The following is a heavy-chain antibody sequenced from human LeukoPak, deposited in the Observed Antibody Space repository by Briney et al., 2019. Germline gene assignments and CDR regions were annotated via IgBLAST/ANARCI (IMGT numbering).Heavy chain of an antibody. J-gene: IGHJ3*02. V-gene: IGHV3-53*01. CDR1: GFTVSSNY. D-gene: IGHD3-22*01. CDR2: IYSGGAT. Sequence: PGGSLRLSCAASGFTVSSNYMNWVRQAPGKGLEWVSVIYSGGATYYADSVKGRFTISRDNSRNTLFLQMNSLRAEDTAVYYCAREYPGHYYDSSGYYSNDAFDIWGQGTMVTVSA. CDR3: AREYPGHYYDSSGYYSNDAFDI.